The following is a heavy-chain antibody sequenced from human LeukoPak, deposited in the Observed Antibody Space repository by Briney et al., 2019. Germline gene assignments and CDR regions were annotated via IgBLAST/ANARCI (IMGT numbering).Heavy chain of an antibody. Sequence: SETLSLTCTVSGVSISSYYWSWLRQPAGKGLEWIGRIYTSGSTNYNPSLKSRVTMSVDTSKNQFSLKLSSVTAADTAVYYCARHVPRARWVHSEYFQLWGQGTLVTVSS. CDR1: GVSISSYY. J-gene: IGHJ1*01. CDR3: ARHVPRARWVHSEYFQL. CDR2: IYTSGST. V-gene: IGHV4-4*07. D-gene: IGHD5-24*01.